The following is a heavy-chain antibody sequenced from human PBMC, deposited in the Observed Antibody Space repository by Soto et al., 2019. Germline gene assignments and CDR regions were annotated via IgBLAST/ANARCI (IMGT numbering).Heavy chain of an antibody. CDR2: ITGGGAVT. D-gene: IGHD1-1*01. J-gene: IGHJ3*01. Sequence: EVHFLESGGGVVRPGGSLRLSCVASGLSFASYAMSWVRQSSGKGLEWVACITGGGAVTSYTDSVRGRFTISRDNSKNMCLQQVDRLSADDTAVYYCEKAPNCNNVGACDFWGPGT. CDR3: EKAPNCNNVGACDF. V-gene: IGHV3-23*01. CDR1: GLSFASYA.